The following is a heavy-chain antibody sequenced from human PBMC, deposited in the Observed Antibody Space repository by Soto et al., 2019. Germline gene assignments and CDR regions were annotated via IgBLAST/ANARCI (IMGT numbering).Heavy chain of an antibody. V-gene: IGHV4-4*02. CDR3: ARASDEYCSGGSCYGPYAFDI. Sequence: SETLSLTCAVSSPSICSSVWWSWVGQSPGQVLEWIGEIYHSGSTNYNPSLKSRVTISVDKSKNQFSLKLSSVTAADTAVYYCARASDEYCSGGSCYGPYAFDIWGQGTMVS. D-gene: IGHD2-15*01. J-gene: IGHJ3*02. CDR1: SPSICSSVW. CDR2: IYHSGST.